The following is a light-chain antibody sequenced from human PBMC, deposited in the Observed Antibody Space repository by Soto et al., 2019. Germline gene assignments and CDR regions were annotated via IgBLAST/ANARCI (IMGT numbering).Light chain of an antibody. J-gene: IGKJ1*01. Sequence: DIQMTQYPSTLSASVGDRVTITCRASQSISSWLAWYQQKPGKAPKLLIYDASSLESGVPSRFSGSGSGTEFNLTISRLQPDDFATYYCQQYNSYSQTFGQGTKEEIK. CDR3: QQYNSYSQT. V-gene: IGKV1-5*01. CDR2: DAS. CDR1: QSISSW.